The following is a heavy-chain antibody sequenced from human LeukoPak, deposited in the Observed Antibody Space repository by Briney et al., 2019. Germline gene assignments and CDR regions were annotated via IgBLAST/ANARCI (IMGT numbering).Heavy chain of an antibody. Sequence: GASVKVSCKASGGTFSSYAISWVRQAPGQGPEWMGRIIPILGIANYAQKFQGRVTITADKSTSTAYMELSSLRSEDTAVYYCARDSYYYGSGSNEWGQGTLVTVSS. J-gene: IGHJ4*02. D-gene: IGHD3-10*01. CDR2: IIPILGIA. CDR3: ARDSYYYGSGSNE. V-gene: IGHV1-69*04. CDR1: GGTFSSYA.